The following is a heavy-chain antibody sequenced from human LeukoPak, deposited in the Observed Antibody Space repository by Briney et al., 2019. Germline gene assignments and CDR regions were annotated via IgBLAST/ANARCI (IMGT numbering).Heavy chain of an antibody. CDR3: VKGDCSGANCYFLT. V-gene: IGHV3-64D*09. CDR2: ISSNAVNT. CDR1: GFAFSSYA. Sequence: GGSLRLSCSASGFAFSSYAMLWVRQAPGKGLEYVSTISSNAVNTYYADSVEGRFSISRDNSKNKLYLQMNSLRVEDTAVYYCVKGDCSGANCYFLTWGQGTLVTVSS. D-gene: IGHD2-15*01. J-gene: IGHJ5*02.